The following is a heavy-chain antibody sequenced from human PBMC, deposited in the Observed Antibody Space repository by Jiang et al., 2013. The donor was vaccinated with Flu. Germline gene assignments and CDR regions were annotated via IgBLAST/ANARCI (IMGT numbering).Heavy chain of an antibody. CDR2: IYYSGST. CDR1: GGSISSYY. D-gene: IGHD2-15*01. CDR3: ASLRKLPPLGGMDV. Sequence: GLVKPSETLSLTCTVSGGSISSYYWSWIRQPPGKGLEWIGYIYYSGSTNYNPSLKSRVTISVDTSKNQFSLKLSSVTAADTAVYYCASLRKLPPLGGMDVWGQGTTVTVSS. J-gene: IGHJ6*02. V-gene: IGHV4-59*01.